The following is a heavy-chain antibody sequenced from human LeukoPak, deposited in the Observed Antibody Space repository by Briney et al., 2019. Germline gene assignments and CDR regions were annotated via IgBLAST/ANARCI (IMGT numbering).Heavy chain of an antibody. D-gene: IGHD2-8*01. V-gene: IGHV4-39*01. Sequence: SETLSLTCTVSGGSISSSSYYWGWIRQPPGKGLEWIGSIYYSGSTYYNPSLKSRVTISVDTSKNQFSLKLSSVTAADTAVYYCASQWCIRGYFQHWGQGTLVTVSS. CDR3: ASQWCIRGYFQH. CDR2: IYYSGST. CDR1: GGSISSSSYY. J-gene: IGHJ1*01.